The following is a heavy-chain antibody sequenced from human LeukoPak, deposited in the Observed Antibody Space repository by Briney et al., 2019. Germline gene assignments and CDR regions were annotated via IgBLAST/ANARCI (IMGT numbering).Heavy chain of an antibody. Sequence: RAGGSLRLSCAASGFTFSNYAMSWVRQAPGRGLEWVSAISGSGGSTYYADSVKGRFTISRDNSKNTLYLQMNSLRAEDTAVYYCARETGWSFDYWGQGTLVTVSS. J-gene: IGHJ4*02. V-gene: IGHV3-23*01. D-gene: IGHD6-19*01. CDR3: ARETGWSFDY. CDR2: ISGSGGST. CDR1: GFTFSNYA.